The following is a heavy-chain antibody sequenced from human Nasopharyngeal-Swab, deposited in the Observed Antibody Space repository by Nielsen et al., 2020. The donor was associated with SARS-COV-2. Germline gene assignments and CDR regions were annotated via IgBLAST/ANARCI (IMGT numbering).Heavy chain of an antibody. J-gene: IGHJ4*02. CDR3: ARHSSLFLSDSSFYFPLDY. CDR2: GYPGYSDI. D-gene: IGHD2/OR15-2a*01. V-gene: IGHV5-51*01. Sequence: GESLKISCQASGYGFANYWIGWVRQIPGKGLEWMGIGYPGYSDIRYNPSFQGQVTISSAKSISTAYLQWSSLKASDTALYYCARHSSLFLSDSSFYFPLDYWGQGTLVTVSS. CDR1: GYGFANYW.